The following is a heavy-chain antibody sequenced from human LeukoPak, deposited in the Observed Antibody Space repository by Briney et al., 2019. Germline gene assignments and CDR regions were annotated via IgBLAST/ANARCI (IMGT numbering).Heavy chain of an antibody. CDR3: ARDGLTGTTDGTLDD. Sequence: GGSLRLSCAASGFTFSHYTMHWVRQAPGRGLEWVALILYDGSNKYYADSVKGRFTISRDDSKNTLYLQMNSLRPEDTAMYYCARDGLTGTTDGTLDDWGQGTLVTVSS. CDR1: GFTFSHYT. CDR2: ILYDGSNK. J-gene: IGHJ4*02. D-gene: IGHD1-20*01. V-gene: IGHV3-30-3*01.